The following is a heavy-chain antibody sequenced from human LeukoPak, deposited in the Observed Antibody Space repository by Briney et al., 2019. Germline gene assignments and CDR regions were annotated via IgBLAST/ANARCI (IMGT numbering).Heavy chain of an antibody. Sequence: GGSLRLSCAASGFTLSTDQMSWVRQAPGKGLEWVAVSYSSGSRHYAESVKGRFTIPRDNSKNTLDLQMNSLRAEDTALYYCARVWELSFDHWGQGTLVTVSS. D-gene: IGHD1-26*01. CDR2: SYSSGSR. CDR1: GFTLSTDQ. J-gene: IGHJ4*02. V-gene: IGHV3-53*01. CDR3: ARVWELSFDH.